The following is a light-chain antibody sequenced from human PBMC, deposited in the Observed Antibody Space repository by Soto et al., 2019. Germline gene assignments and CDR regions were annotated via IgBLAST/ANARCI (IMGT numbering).Light chain of an antibody. Sequence: EIVMTQSPGTLSLSPGERATLSCRASQSVCNNYLAWYQQKTGQAPRLLIYGASSRATGIPDKFSGSGSGTDFTLTISRLEPEDFAVYYCQHYGSSPQTFGQGTKVEIK. V-gene: IGKV3-20*01. J-gene: IGKJ1*01. CDR2: GAS. CDR3: QHYGSSPQT. CDR1: QSVCNNY.